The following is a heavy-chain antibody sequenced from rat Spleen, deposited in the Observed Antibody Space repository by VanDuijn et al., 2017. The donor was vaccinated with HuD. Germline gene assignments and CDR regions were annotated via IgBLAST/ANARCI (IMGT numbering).Heavy chain of an antibody. V-gene: IGHV5-19*01. CDR2: ISPSGGGNT. CDR1: GFTLSNYG. CDR3: AREIRHYFDY. J-gene: IGHJ2*01. Sequence: EVQLVESGGGLVQPGRSLKLSCAASGFTLSNYGMHWIRQAPTKGLEWVASISPSGGGNTYYRDSVKGRFTISRDNAKSTLSLQMDSLRSEDTATYYCAREIRHYFDYWGQGILVTVSS.